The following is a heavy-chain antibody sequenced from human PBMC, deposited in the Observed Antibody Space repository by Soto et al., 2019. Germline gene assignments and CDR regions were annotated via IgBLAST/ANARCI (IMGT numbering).Heavy chain of an antibody. CDR2: ISWSSGSI. CDR3: AKDWQKEKYYDYIWGSYRPDDAFDI. J-gene: IGHJ3*02. CDR1: GFTFDDYA. V-gene: IGHV3-9*01. Sequence: GGSLRLSCAASGFTFDDYAMHWVRQAPGKGLEWVSGISWSSGSIGYADSVKGRFTISRDNAKNSLYLQMNSLRAEDTALYYCAKDWQKEKYYDYIWGSYRPDDAFDIWGQGTMVTVSS. D-gene: IGHD3-16*02.